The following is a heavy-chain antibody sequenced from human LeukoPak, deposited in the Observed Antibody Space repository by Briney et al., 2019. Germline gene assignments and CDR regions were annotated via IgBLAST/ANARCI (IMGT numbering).Heavy chain of an antibody. CDR1: GGSFSGFY. Sequence: SETLSLTCAVYGGSFSGFYWSWIRQPPGKGLEWIGEINHSGSTNYNPSLKSRVTISVDTSKNQFSLKLSSVTAADTAVYYCARTGDSSGYYSPFDYWGQGTMVTVSS. CDR2: INHSGST. CDR3: ARTGDSSGYYSPFDY. J-gene: IGHJ4*03. D-gene: IGHD3-22*01. V-gene: IGHV4-34*01.